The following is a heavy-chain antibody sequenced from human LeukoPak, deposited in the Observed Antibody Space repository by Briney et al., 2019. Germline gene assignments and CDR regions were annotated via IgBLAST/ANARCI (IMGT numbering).Heavy chain of an antibody. Sequence: SETLSLTCTVSGGSISSSSYYWGWIRQPPGKGLEWIGSSHYSGSSYNNPSLKSRVTLSVDTSKNQFSLKLKSVTAADTALYYCARHGYTSGWYRFDPWGQGTLVTVSS. CDR2: SHYSGSS. CDR1: GGSISSSSYY. J-gene: IGHJ5*02. V-gene: IGHV4-39*01. D-gene: IGHD6-19*01. CDR3: ARHGYTSGWYRFDP.